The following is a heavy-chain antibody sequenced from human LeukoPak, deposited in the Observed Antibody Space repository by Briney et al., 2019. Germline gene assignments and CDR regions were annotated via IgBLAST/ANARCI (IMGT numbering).Heavy chain of an antibody. D-gene: IGHD6-13*01. CDR2: IYHSGST. Sequence: SETLSLTCTVSGYSISSGYYWGWIRQPPGKGLEWIGSIYHSGSTYYNPSLKSRVTISVDTSKNQFSLKLSSVTAADTAVYYCARGRFATAAGGFDYWGQGTLVTVSS. V-gene: IGHV4-38-2*02. J-gene: IGHJ4*02. CDR1: GYSISSGYY. CDR3: ARGRFATAAGGFDY.